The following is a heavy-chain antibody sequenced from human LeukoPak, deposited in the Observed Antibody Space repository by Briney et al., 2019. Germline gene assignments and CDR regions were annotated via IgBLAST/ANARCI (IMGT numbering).Heavy chain of an antibody. J-gene: IGHJ6*02. Sequence: ALRLFCAASGFTFDDYAIHWVRQAPGKGLEWVSGISWNSGSIGYADSVKGRFTISRDNAKNSLYLQMNSLRAEDTALYYCARGQLLFDYYYYGMDVWGQGTTVTVSS. V-gene: IGHV3-9*01. CDR1: GFTFDDYA. CDR3: ARGQLLFDYYYYGMDV. D-gene: IGHD2-2*01. CDR2: ISWNSGSI.